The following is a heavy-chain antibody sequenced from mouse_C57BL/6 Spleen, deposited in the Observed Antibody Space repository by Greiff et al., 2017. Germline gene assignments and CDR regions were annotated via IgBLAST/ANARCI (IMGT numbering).Heavy chain of an antibody. J-gene: IGHJ2*01. CDR1: GYTFTSYW. Sequence: QVQLQQPGAELVMPGASVKLSCKASGYTFTSYWMHWVKQRPGQGLEWIGEIDPSDSYTNYNQKFKGKSTLTVDKSSSTAYMHLSSLTSEDSAVYYCARGYYVQGCDYCGQGTTLTVSS. CDR2: IDPSDSYT. CDR3: ARGYYVQGCDY. D-gene: IGHD1-1*01. V-gene: IGHV1-69*01.